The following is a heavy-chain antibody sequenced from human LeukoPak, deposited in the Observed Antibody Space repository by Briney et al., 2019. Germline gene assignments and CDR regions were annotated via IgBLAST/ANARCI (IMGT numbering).Heavy chain of an antibody. CDR1: GGSISSGSYY. D-gene: IGHD1-14*01. V-gene: IGHV4-39*07. CDR3: ARAPEYGLYYFDY. Sequence: SETLSLTCTVSGGSISSGSYYWGWIRQPPGQGLEWIGNIYYSGSTYYNPSLKSRVSISVDTSKNQFSLKLTSVTAADTAVYYCARAPEYGLYYFDYWGQGTLVTVSS. J-gene: IGHJ4*02. CDR2: IYYSGST.